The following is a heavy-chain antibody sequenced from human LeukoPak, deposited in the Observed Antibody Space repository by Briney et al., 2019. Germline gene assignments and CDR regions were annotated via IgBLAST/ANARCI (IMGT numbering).Heavy chain of an antibody. V-gene: IGHV3-21*01. CDR3: AREGAAAAPY. J-gene: IGHJ4*02. CDR1: GFTFSSYS. D-gene: IGHD6-13*01. CDR2: ISSSSSYI. Sequence: GGSLRLSCAASGFTFSSYSMNWVCQAPGKGLEWVSAISSSSSYIYYADSVKGRFTISRDNARNSLYLQMNSLRAEDTAMYYCAREGAAAAPYWGQGTLVTVSS.